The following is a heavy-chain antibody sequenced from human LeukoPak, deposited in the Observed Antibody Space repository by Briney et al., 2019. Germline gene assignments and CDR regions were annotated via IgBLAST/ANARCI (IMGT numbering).Heavy chain of an antibody. CDR2: IGTAGDT. Sequence: GGSLRLSCAASGFSVISNYMHWVRQATGKGLEWVSAIGTAGDTYYPGSVKGRFTISRENAKNSLYLQMNSLRAGDTAVYYCARCDSSGYYYDYWGQGTLVTVSS. CDR3: ARCDSSGYYYDY. CDR1: GFSVISNY. J-gene: IGHJ4*02. D-gene: IGHD3-22*01. V-gene: IGHV3-13*01.